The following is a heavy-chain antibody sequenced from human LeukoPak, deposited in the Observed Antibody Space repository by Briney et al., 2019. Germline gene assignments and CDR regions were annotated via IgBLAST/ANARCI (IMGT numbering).Heavy chain of an antibody. D-gene: IGHD1-26*01. CDR2: ISGSGGST. CDR3: ANIWSYYCFDY. CDR1: GFTFSSYW. Sequence: GGSLRLSCAASGFTFSSYWMHWVRQAPGKGLEWVSAISGSGGSTYYADSVKGRFTISRDNSKNTLYLQMNSLRAEDTAVYYCANIWSYYCFDYWGQGTLVTVSS. V-gene: IGHV3-23*01. J-gene: IGHJ4*02.